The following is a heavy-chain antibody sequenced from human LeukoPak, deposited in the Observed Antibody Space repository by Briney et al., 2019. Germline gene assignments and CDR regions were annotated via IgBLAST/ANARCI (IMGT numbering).Heavy chain of an antibody. D-gene: IGHD3-10*01. CDR3: ARDLVGGSGSYYFDY. CDR2: INPNSGGT. Sequence: ASVKVSCKASGYTFTGYYMHWVRQAPGQGLEWMGWINPNSGGTNYAQKFQGRVTMTRDTSISTAYMELSRLRSDDTAVYYCARDLVGGSGSYYFDYWGQGTLVTVSS. CDR1: GYTFTGYY. J-gene: IGHJ4*02. V-gene: IGHV1-2*02.